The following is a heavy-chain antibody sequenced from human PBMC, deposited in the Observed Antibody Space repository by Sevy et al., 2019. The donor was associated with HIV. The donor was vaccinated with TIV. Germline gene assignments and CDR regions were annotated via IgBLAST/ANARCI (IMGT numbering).Heavy chain of an antibody. CDR2: LSFGCGKI. D-gene: IGHD2-8*01. CDR3: AGEGCTRPHDY. J-gene: IGHJ4*02. CDR1: GFAFYDYT. Sequence: GGSLRLSCAASGFAFYDYTMSWIRQAPGKGLEWVATLSFGCGKINYADSVKGRFTISRDNSKNSFYLQMNNLRVEDTALEYCAGEGCTRPHDYWGQGTRVTVSS. V-gene: IGHV3-23*01.